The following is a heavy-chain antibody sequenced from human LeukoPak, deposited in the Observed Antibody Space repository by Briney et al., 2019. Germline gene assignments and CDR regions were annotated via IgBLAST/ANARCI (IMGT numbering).Heavy chain of an antibody. D-gene: IGHD6-6*01. J-gene: IGHJ3*02. Sequence: GGSLRLSCAASGFTLSSYSMNWVRQAPGKGLEWVSSISSSSSYIYYADSVKGRFTISRDNSKNTLYLQMNSLRAEDTAVYYCAKIRRSIAAREAFDIWGQGTIVTVSS. CDR2: ISSSSSYI. CDR1: GFTLSSYS. V-gene: IGHV3-21*04. CDR3: AKIRRSIAAREAFDI.